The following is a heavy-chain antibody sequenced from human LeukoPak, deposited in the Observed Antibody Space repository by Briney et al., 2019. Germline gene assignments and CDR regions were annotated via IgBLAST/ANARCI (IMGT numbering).Heavy chain of an antibody. D-gene: IGHD4-17*01. CDR1: RFSFSDFH. CDR2: ITSSGAAM. CDR3: ARDLSDYGDYGAFDI. Sequence: GGSLRLSCAASRFSFSDFHMSWIRQAPGKGLEWLSYITSSGAAMYYADSVKGRFTISRDNSKNTLYLQMNSLRAEDTAVYYCARDLSDYGDYGAFDIWGQGTMVTVSS. J-gene: IGHJ3*02. V-gene: IGHV3-11*01.